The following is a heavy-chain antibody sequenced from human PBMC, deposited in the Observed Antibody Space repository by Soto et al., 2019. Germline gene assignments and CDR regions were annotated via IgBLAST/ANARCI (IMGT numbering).Heavy chain of an antibody. CDR1: GSTFSSSE. V-gene: IGHV3-48*03. Sequence: GGSLRLSCAASGSTFSSSEMHWVRQAPGKGLEWVSYISKSGTVIYYAASVKGRFTTSRDESKHSVYLQMNSLKSEDTAVYYCVRATYFSDSSGYTRCFAYWGQGTLVTVSS. CDR2: ISKSGTVI. J-gene: IGHJ4*02. CDR3: VRATYFSDSSGYTRCFAY. D-gene: IGHD3-22*01.